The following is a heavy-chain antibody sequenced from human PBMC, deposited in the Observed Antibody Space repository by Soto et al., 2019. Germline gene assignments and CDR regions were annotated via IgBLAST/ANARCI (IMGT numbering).Heavy chain of an antibody. CDR3: ARDRHYYDSSGYCAPFYYYYGMDV. Sequence: SETLSLTCTVSGASITQYYWNWIRQSPGKGLEWIVSVSSTGSTVFNPSLTSRVTVSLDTSKYQFSLTLNSVTAADTAVYYCARDRHYYDSSGYCAPFYYYYGMDVWGQGTTVTVSS. D-gene: IGHD3-22*01. J-gene: IGHJ6*02. CDR1: GASITQYY. CDR2: VSSTGST. V-gene: IGHV4-59*01.